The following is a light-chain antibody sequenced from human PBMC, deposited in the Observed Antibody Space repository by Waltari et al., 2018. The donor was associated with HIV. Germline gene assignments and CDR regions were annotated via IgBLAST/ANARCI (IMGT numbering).Light chain of an antibody. V-gene: IGLV2-14*03. J-gene: IGLJ3*02. CDR2: DVT. CDR1: NSDVGYYNY. Sequence: QSALTQPASVSGSPGQSITLSCTGSNSDVGYYNYDSWYQQHPGKAPRLIIFDVTNRPSGVSDRFSGSKSGNTASLTISGLQPEDEADYYCCSYTTSITFVFGGGTKLTVL. CDR3: CSYTTSITFV.